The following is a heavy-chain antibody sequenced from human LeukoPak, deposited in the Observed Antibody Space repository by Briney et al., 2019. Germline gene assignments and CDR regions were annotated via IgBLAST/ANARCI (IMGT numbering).Heavy chain of an antibody. CDR2: ISHSSSYI. Sequence: GGSLRLSCAASGFTFSSYSMHWVRQAPGKGLEWVSSISHSSSYIYYADSVKGRFTISRDNAKNSLYLQMNSLRAEDTALYHCARDRGEGLLDAFDIWGQGTMVTVSS. V-gene: IGHV3-21*04. CDR3: ARDRGEGLLDAFDI. D-gene: IGHD3-10*01. CDR1: GFTFSSYS. J-gene: IGHJ3*02.